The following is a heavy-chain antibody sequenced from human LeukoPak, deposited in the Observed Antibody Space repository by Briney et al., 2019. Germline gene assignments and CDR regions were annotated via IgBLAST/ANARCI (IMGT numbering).Heavy chain of an antibody. CDR2: MNPNSGNT. CDR3: AREGGLPAARGFDY. J-gene: IGHJ4*02. D-gene: IGHD2-2*01. CDR1: GYTFTSYD. V-gene: IGHV1-8*01. Sequence: ASVKVSCKASGYTFTSYDINWVRQATGQGLEWMGWMNPNSGNTGYAQKFQGRVTMTRNTSISTAYMELSSLRSEDTAVYYCAREGGLPAARGFDYWGQGTLVTVSS.